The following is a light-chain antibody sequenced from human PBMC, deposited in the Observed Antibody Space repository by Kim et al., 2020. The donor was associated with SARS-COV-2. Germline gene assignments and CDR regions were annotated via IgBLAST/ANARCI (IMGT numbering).Light chain of an antibody. Sequence: GESVTLSSTGTSSDIGSNNRVSWHQQPPGTAPKHIIYEVNNRPSGVPDRFSGSKSGNTASLTLSGLQAEDEGDYYCSSFTTSKTLLFGGGTQLTVL. CDR2: EVN. CDR3: SSFTTSKTLL. V-gene: IGLV2-18*02. CDR1: SSDIGSNNR. J-gene: IGLJ2*01.